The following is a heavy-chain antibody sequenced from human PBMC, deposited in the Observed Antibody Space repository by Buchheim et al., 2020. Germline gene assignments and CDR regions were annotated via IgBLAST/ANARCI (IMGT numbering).Heavy chain of an antibody. D-gene: IGHD6-19*01. CDR3: ARGSGWYIDYYYAMDV. J-gene: IGHJ6*02. CDR2: INHSGST. CDR1: GGSFSGYY. V-gene: IGHV4-34*01. Sequence: QVQLQQWGAGLLKPSETLSLTCAVYGGSFSGYYWSWIRQPPGKGLEWIGEINHSGSTNYNPSLKSRVTISVDTSKSQFSLRLSFVTAADTAVYYCARGSGWYIDYYYAMDVWGQGTT.